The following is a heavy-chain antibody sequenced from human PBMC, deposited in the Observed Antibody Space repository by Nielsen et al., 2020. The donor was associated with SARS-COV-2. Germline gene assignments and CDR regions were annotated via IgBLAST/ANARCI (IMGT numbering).Heavy chain of an antibody. CDR1: GFTVSSYY. Sequence: SLNISCAASGFTVSSYYMSWVRQAPGKGLEWVSVIYTGGSTYYAHSVKGRFTISTDNSKNTLYLQMNSLRAEDTAVYYCAREGIAARARAFDIWGQGTMVTVSS. D-gene: IGHD6-6*01. V-gene: IGHV3-53*01. CDR3: AREGIAARARAFDI. CDR2: IYTGGST. J-gene: IGHJ3*02.